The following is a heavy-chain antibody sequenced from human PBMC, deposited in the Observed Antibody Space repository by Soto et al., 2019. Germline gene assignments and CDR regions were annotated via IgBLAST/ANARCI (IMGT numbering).Heavy chain of an antibody. CDR3: ARITSASAD. CDR1: GFTLSNYW. Sequence: GGSLRLSCAASGFTLSNYWMMWVRQAPGKGLEWVANIKQDGSEKFYVDSVRGRFTISRDNAKNSPYLQMNSLRAEDTAVYFCARITSASADWGQGTLVTVSS. D-gene: IGHD2-2*01. J-gene: IGHJ4*02. CDR2: IKQDGSEK. V-gene: IGHV3-7*01.